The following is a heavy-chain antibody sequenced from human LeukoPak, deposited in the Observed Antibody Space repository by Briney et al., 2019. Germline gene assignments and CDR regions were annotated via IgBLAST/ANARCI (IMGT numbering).Heavy chain of an antibody. CDR1: GYTFTTYF. D-gene: IGHD3-9*01. CDR3: ARDSTPYDILTGYSGASWFDP. CDR2: INPNSGGT. Sequence: GASVKVSCKASGYTFTTYFLHWVRQAPGQGLEWMGWINPNSGGTNYAQKFQGRVTMTRDTSISTAYMELSRLRSDDTAVYYCARDSTPYDILTGYSGASWFDPWGQGTLVTVSS. V-gene: IGHV1-2*02. J-gene: IGHJ5*02.